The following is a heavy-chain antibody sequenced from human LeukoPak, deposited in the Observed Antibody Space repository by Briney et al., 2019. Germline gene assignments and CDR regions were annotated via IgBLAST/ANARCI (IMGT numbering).Heavy chain of an antibody. Sequence: AGGSLRLSCAASGFTFSSYSMNWVRQAPGKGLEWVSYISSSSSTIYYADSVKGRFTISRDNAKNSLYLQMNSLRDEDTAVYYCARAGGYCSGGSCYSKVWSYYFDYWGQGTLVTVSS. V-gene: IGHV3-48*02. D-gene: IGHD2-15*01. J-gene: IGHJ4*02. CDR2: ISSSSSTI. CDR1: GFTFSSYS. CDR3: ARAGGYCSGGSCYSKVWSYYFDY.